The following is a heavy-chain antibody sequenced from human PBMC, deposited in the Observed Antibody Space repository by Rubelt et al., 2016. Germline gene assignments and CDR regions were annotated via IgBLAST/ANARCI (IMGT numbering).Heavy chain of an antibody. V-gene: IGHV4-34*01. CDR3: ASHGDHDYGDQV. D-gene: IGHD4-17*01. CDR2: INHSGST. CDR1: GGSFSGYY. Sequence: QVQLQQWGAGLLKPSETLSLTCAVYGGSFSGYYWSWIRQPPGKGLEWIGEINHSGSTNYNPSLKSRVTISVDTSKNQFSLKLSSVTAADTAVYYCASHGDHDYGDQVWGQGTLVTVSS. J-gene: IGHJ4*02.